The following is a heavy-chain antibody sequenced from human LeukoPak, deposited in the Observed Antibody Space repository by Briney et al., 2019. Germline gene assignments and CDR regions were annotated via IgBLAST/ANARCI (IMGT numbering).Heavy chain of an antibody. CDR2: IYPGDSDT. CDR3: ATYSSRGAYYFDY. Sequence: GESLKISCKGSGYSFATNWIAWVRQMPGRGLEWMGIIYPGDSDTRYSPSFQGQVTISADKSISTAYLQWSSLKASDTAMYYCATYSSRGAYYFDYWGQGTLVTVSS. CDR1: GYSFATNW. J-gene: IGHJ4*02. D-gene: IGHD6-19*01. V-gene: IGHV5-51*01.